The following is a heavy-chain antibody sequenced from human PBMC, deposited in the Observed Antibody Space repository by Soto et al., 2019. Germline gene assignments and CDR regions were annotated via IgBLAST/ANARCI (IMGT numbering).Heavy chain of an antibody. CDR1: GCTFSNAW. Sequence: GGSLRLSCAASGCTFSNAWINWVRQAPGKGLEWVSAISGSGGSTYYADSVKGRFTISRDNSKNTLYLQMNSLRAEDTAVYYCAKCDYIWGSYREHFDYWGQGTLVTVSS. CDR3: AKCDYIWGSYREHFDY. V-gene: IGHV3-23*01. J-gene: IGHJ4*02. CDR2: ISGSGGST. D-gene: IGHD3-16*02.